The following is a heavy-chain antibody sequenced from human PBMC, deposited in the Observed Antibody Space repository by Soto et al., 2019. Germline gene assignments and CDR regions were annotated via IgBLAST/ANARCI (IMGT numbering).Heavy chain of an antibody. Sequence: GGSLRLSCAASGFTFSSYAMHWVRQAPGKGLEWVAVISYDGSNKYYADSVKGRFTISRDNSKNTLYLQMNSLRAEDTAVYYCARGGVITIFGPSFPWGQGTLVTVSS. CDR1: GFTFSSYA. CDR3: ARGGVITIFGPSFP. V-gene: IGHV3-30-3*01. D-gene: IGHD3-3*01. J-gene: IGHJ5*02. CDR2: ISYDGSNK.